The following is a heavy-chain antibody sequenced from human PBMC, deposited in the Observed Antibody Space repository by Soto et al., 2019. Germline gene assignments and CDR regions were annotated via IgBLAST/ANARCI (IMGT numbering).Heavy chain of an antibody. D-gene: IGHD4-17*01. CDR2: IYYSGST. Sequence: PSELLSLPCTVSGGCVSSGRYYWSWIRQPPGKGLEWIGYIYYSGSTNYNPSLKSRVTISVDTSKNQFSLKLSSVTAADTAVYYCARDSLGGYYGDYDPPWFDYWGQGTLVTVSS. V-gene: IGHV4-61*01. CDR3: ARDSLGGYYGDYDPPWFDY. CDR1: GGCVSSGRYY. J-gene: IGHJ4*02.